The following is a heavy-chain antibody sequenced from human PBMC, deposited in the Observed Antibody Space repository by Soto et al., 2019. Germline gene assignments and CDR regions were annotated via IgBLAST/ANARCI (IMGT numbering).Heavy chain of an antibody. CDR1: GFTFSSYG. D-gene: IGHD1-26*01. Sequence: QVQLVESGGGVVQPGRSLRLSCAASGFTFSSYGMHWVRQAPGKGLEWVAVISYDGSNKYYADSVKGRFTISRDNSKNTLYLQMNSLRAEDTAVYYCAKSRTPSIGGSYGGLFDYWGQGTLVTVSS. CDR2: ISYDGSNK. J-gene: IGHJ4*02. V-gene: IGHV3-30*18. CDR3: AKSRTPSIGGSYGGLFDY.